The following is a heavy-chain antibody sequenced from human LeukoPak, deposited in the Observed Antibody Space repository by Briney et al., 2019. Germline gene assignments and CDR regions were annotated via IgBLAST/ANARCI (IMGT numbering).Heavy chain of an antibody. J-gene: IGHJ4*02. CDR2: IYHSGST. Sequence: SETLSLTCTVSGYSISSGYYWGWIRQSPGKGLEWIGSIYHSGSTYYNPSLKSRVTISVDTSKNQFSLKLSSVTAADTAVYYCARALDTAMVTDFDWGQGTLVTVSS. CDR3: ARALDTAMVTDFD. D-gene: IGHD5-18*01. CDR1: GYSISSGYY. V-gene: IGHV4-38-2*02.